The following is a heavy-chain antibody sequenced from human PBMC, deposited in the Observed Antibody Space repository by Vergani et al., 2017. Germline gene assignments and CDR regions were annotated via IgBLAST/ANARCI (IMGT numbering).Heavy chain of an antibody. CDR3: ASGKYYSDSTSHFRGRYFDV. Sequence: QMQLQESGPGLVKASETLSLTCTVPGDSIISRSYYWGWIRQPPGKGLEWSGSIYNSGNGDSSSSLKSRVTISADTSKNQFSLRLTSVTAADTAVYYCASGKYYSDSTSHFRGRYFDVWGRGTLVTVPS. CDR2: IYNSGNG. V-gene: IGHV4-39*01. J-gene: IGHJ2*01. CDR1: GDSIISRSYY. D-gene: IGHD3-16*01.